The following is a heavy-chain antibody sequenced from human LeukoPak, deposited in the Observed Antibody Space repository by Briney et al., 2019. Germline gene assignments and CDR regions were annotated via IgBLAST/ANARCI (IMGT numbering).Heavy chain of an antibody. CDR1: GGSISTYY. CDR2: IYTSGST. J-gene: IGHJ5*02. D-gene: IGHD3-10*01. Sequence: SETLSLTCTVSGGSISTYYWSWIRQPAGKGLEWIGRIYTSGSTNYNPSLKSRVTVSVDTSKNQFSLKLSSVTAADTAVYYCARHIITMVRGARFDPWGQGTLVTVSS. V-gene: IGHV4-4*07. CDR3: ARHIITMVRGARFDP.